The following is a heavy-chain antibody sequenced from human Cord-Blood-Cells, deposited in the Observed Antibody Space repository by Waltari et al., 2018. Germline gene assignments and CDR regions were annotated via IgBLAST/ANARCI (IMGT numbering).Heavy chain of an antibody. CDR2: INAGNGNT. CDR1: GYTFTSYA. D-gene: IGHD6-13*01. CDR3: ARDSSSWYWYFDL. V-gene: IGHV1-3*01. Sequence: QVQLVQSGAEVKKPGASVKVSCKASGYTFTSYAMHWVRPAPGQRLEWMGWINAGNGNTKYSQKCQGRVTITRETSASTAYMEVSSLRSEDTAVYYCARDSSSWYWYFDLWGRGTLVTVSS. J-gene: IGHJ2*01.